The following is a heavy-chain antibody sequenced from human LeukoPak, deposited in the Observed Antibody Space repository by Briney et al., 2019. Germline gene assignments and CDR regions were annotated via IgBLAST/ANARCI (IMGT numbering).Heavy chain of an antibody. V-gene: IGHV1-18*04. CDR3: ARNNWNEKRGAFDM. CDR2: INVYNGKT. D-gene: IGHD1-20*01. J-gene: IGHJ3*02. Sequence: ASVKVSCKASGYTFTGYYMHWVRQAPGQGLEWMGWINVYNGKTNYAQKVQGRVTMTTDTSTTTVYMELRSLRSDDTALYYCARNNWNEKRGAFDMWGQGTRLTVSS. CDR1: GYTFTGYY.